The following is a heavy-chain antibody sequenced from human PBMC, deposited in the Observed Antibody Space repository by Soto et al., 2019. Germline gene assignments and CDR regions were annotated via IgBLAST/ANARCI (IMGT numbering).Heavy chain of an antibody. CDR1: GGSIGSSSYY. V-gene: IGHV4-39*01. D-gene: IGHD6-25*01. Sequence: PSETLSLTCTVSGGSIGSSSYYWGWIRQPPGKGLEWTGSIYYSGSTSDNPSLKSRLTISVDTPQNQFSLKVTSVTTADTAVYYCARRLANDLPQRRGDLPRGQRPPLTGSS. CDR3: ARRLANDLPQRRGDLP. CDR2: IYYSGST. J-gene: IGHJ4*02.